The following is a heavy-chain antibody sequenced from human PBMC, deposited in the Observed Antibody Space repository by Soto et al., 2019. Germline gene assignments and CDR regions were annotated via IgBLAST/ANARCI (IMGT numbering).Heavy chain of an antibody. Sequence: GGSLRLSCAASGFTFDDYAMHWVRQAPGKGLEWVSGISWNSGSIGYADSVKGRFTISRDNAKNSLYLQMNSLRAEDTALYYCAKGYDFWSGYYRGHYYGMDVWGQGTTVTVSS. CDR2: ISWNSGSI. J-gene: IGHJ6*02. CDR1: GFTFDDYA. V-gene: IGHV3-9*01. CDR3: AKGYDFWSGYYRGHYYGMDV. D-gene: IGHD3-3*01.